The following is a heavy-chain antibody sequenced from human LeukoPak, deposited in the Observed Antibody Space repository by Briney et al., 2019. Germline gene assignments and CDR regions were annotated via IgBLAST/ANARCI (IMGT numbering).Heavy chain of an antibody. Sequence: SETLSLTCTVSGGSISSSSYYWGWIRQPPGKGLEWIGSIYYSGSTHYNPSLKSRVTISVDTSKNQFSLKLSSVTAADTAVYYCARDLGAMIVHIWGQGTMVTVSS. CDR3: ARDLGAMIVHI. CDR2: IYYSGST. D-gene: IGHD3-22*01. CDR1: GGSISSSSYY. V-gene: IGHV4-39*02. J-gene: IGHJ3*02.